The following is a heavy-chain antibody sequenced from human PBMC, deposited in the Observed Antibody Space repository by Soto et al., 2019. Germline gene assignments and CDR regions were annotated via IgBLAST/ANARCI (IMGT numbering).Heavy chain of an antibody. CDR3: ARAGLYSSSHFDY. Sequence: QVQLQESGPGLVKPSGTLSLTCAVSSGSISSSNWWSWVRQPPGKGLEWIGEIYHSGSTNYNPSLKSRVTRSVDKSKNQCSLKLSSVTAADTAVYYCARAGLYSSSHFDYWGQGTLVTVSS. CDR1: SGSISSSNW. J-gene: IGHJ4*02. V-gene: IGHV4-4*02. D-gene: IGHD6-6*01. CDR2: IYHSGST.